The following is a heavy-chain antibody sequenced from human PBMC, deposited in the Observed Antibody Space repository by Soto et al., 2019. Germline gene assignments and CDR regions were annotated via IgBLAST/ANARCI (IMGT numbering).Heavy chain of an antibody. Sequence: GGSLRLSCAASGFTFSGSAMHWVRQASGKGLEWVGRIRSKANSYATAYAASVKGRFTISRDDSKNTAYLQMNSLKTEDTAVYYCTSFYDYVWGSHPAPIWGQGTLVTVSS. CDR2: IRSKANSYAT. J-gene: IGHJ4*02. CDR1: GFTFSGSA. D-gene: IGHD3-16*01. V-gene: IGHV3-73*01. CDR3: TSFYDYVWGSHPAPI.